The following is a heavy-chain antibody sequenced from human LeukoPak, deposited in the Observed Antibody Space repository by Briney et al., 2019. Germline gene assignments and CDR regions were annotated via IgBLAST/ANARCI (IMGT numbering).Heavy chain of an antibody. J-gene: IGHJ1*01. D-gene: IGHD5-18*01. CDR3: AAGGDTAKGGKH. CDR1: GASIIGTDYY. V-gene: IGHV4-31*03. Sequence: ASETLSLTCTVSGASIIGTDYYWTWTRHHPGEGLEWLGFIHFSGTIYYNPSLRSRLIISADTAKNQMSLKLSSMTAADTAVYYCAAGGDTAKGGKHWGQGTQVTVSS. CDR2: IHFSGTI.